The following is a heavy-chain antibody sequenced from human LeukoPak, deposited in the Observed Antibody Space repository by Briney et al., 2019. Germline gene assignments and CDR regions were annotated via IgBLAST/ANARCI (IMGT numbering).Heavy chain of an antibody. V-gene: IGHV4-31*03. D-gene: IGHD4-11*01. CDR3: ARDPIYSNYFDY. J-gene: IGHJ4*02. Sequence: SETLSLTCTVSGGSISSGGYYWSWIRQHPGKGLEWIGYIYYSGSTYYNPSLKSRVTISVDTSKNQFSLKLSSVTAADTAVYYCARDPIYSNYFDYWGQGTLVTVFS. CDR1: GGSISSGGYY. CDR2: IYYSGST.